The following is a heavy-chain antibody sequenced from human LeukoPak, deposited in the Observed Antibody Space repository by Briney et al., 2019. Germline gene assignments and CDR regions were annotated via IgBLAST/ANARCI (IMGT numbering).Heavy chain of an antibody. CDR1: GGTFSSYA. D-gene: IGHD1-1*01. J-gene: IGHJ4*02. CDR3: ARHETGPYFDY. CDR2: IYPGDSDT. Sequence: KVSCKASGGTFSSYAISWVRQAPGQGLECMGIIYPGDSDTRYSPSFQGQVTISADKSISTAYLQWSSLKASDTAIYYCARHETGPYFDYWGQGTLVTVSS. V-gene: IGHV5-51*01.